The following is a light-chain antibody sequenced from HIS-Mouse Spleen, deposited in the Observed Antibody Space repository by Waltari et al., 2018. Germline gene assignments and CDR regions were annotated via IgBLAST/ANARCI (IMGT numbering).Light chain of an antibody. CDR1: QSISSY. CDR2: AAS. V-gene: IGKV1-39*01. J-gene: IGKJ1*01. CDR3: QQSYSTPRT. Sequence: IQRTPSPSSLSAFLADRVPLTCRASQSISSYLNWYQQKPGKAPKLLIYAASSLQSGVPSRFSGSGSGTDFTLTISSLQPEDFATYYCQQSYSTPRTFGQGTKVEIK.